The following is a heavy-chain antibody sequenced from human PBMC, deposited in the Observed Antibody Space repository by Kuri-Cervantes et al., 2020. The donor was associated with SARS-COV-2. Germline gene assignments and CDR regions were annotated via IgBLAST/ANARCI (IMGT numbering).Heavy chain of an antibody. V-gene: IGHV1-69*06. CDR2: IIPIFGTA. D-gene: IGHD3-3*01. CDR3: ARGRYDFWSGPAGGYPYGMDV. Sequence: SVKVSCKASGGTFSSYAISWVRQAPGQGLEWMGGIIPIFGTANYAQKFQGRVTITADKPTSTAYMELSSLRSEDTAVYYCARGRYDFWSGPAGGYPYGMDVWGQGNTVTGAS. J-gene: IGHJ6*02. CDR1: GGTFSSYA.